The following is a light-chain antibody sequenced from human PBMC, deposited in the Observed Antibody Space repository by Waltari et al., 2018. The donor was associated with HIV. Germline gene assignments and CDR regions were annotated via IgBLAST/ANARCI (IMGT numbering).Light chain of an antibody. Sequence: SYDLTQTPSVSVSPGQTARINCSRGALPKKYSSLYRQKAGQAPMLLRYKDIERPSGIPERISGAGSGTGVTLTISDVQAEDEGDYFCQSTDYDGTWVFGGGTKLTVL. CDR2: KDI. CDR3: QSTDYDGTWV. V-gene: IGLV3-25*03. CDR1: ALPKKY. J-gene: IGLJ3*02.